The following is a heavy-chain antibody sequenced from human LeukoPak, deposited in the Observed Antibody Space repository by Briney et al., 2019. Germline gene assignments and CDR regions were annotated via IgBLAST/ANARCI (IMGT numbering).Heavy chain of an antibody. CDR1: GFTFSSYA. D-gene: IGHD6-19*01. V-gene: IGHV3-23*01. CDR2: ISASGGTT. J-gene: IGHJ4*02. CDR3: ARVYGSGWSKIDY. Sequence: GGSLRLSCAASGFTFSSYAMSWVRQAPGKGLEWVSTISASGGTTYYADSVKGRFTISRDRSKNTLYLQMNSLRAEDTAVYYCARVYGSGWSKIDYWGQGTLVTVSS.